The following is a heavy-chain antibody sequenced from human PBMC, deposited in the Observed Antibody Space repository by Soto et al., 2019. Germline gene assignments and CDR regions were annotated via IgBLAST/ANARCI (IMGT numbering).Heavy chain of an antibody. CDR2: IIPILGIA. CDR1: GGTFSSYT. J-gene: IGHJ4*02. CDR3: ARWSVSGSSTTGDY. Sequence: QVQLVQSGAEVKKLGSSVKVSCKASGGTFSSYTISWVRQAPGQGLEWMGRIIPILGIANYAQKFQGRVTITADKSTSTAYMELSSLRSEDTAVYYCARWSVSGSSTTGDYWGQGTLVTVSS. V-gene: IGHV1-69*02. D-gene: IGHD6-13*01.